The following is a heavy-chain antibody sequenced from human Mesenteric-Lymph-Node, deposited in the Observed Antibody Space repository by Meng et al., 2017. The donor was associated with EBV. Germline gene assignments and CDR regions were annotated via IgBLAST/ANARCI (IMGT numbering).Heavy chain of an antibody. CDR3: AKRSGATETVDN. CDR1: GFTFRVYG. Sequence: QGQLVESGGGVVQPGRSLRLSCEVSGFTFRVYGMHWVRQAPGKGLEWVGVILSDGRDKYSTDSVKGRFTISRDNSKNMLFLQMNNLTPEDTAVYYCAKRSGATETVDNWGQGTLVTVSS. J-gene: IGHJ4*02. V-gene: IGHV3-30*18. D-gene: IGHD1-26*01. CDR2: ILSDGRDK.